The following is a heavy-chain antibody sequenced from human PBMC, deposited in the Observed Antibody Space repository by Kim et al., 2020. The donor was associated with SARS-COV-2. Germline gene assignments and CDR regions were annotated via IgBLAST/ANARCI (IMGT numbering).Heavy chain of an antibody. CDR2: IKQDGSEK. D-gene: IGHD3-9*01. J-gene: IGHJ4*02. CDR1: GFTFSSYW. V-gene: IGHV3-7*05. Sequence: GGSLRLSCAASGFTFSSYWMSWVRQAPGKGLEWVANIKQDGSEKYYVDSVKGRFTISRDNAKNSLYLQMNSLRAEDTAVYYCARIFFQLVAYYFDYWGQGTLVTVSS. CDR3: ARIFFQLVAYYFDY.